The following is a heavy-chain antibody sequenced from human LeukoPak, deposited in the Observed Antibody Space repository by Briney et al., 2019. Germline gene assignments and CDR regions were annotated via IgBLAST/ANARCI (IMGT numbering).Heavy chain of an antibody. V-gene: IGHV2-5*02. CDR3: AHSGYFDTSGHLPPDY. CDR2: IYWDHDK. J-gene: IGHJ4*02. D-gene: IGHD3-22*01. CDR1: VFSLSTSGLG. Sequence: SGPTLLNPTQTLTLTFTCSVFSLSTSGLGVGSIRHPAGNALERLALIYWDHDKRYSPSLTSRLNLTKDTSKNRVVLTMTNMDPVNTATYYCAHSGYFDTSGHLPPDYWGQGTLVTVSS.